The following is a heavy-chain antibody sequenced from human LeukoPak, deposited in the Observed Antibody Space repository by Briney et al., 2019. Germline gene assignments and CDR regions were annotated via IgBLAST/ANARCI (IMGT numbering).Heavy chain of an antibody. D-gene: IGHD5-12*01. CDR2: IYPGDSDT. Sequence: GESLKISCKGSGYSFTSYWIGWVRQMPGKGLEWMGIIYPGDSDTRYSPSFQGQVTISADKSISTASLQWSSLKASDTAMYYCASSRGYSGYDPEPFDYWGQGTLVTVSS. CDR1: GYSFTSYW. CDR3: ASSRGYSGYDPEPFDY. J-gene: IGHJ4*02. V-gene: IGHV5-51*01.